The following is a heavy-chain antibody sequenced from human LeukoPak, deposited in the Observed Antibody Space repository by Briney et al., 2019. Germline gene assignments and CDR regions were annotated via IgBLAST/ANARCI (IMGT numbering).Heavy chain of an antibody. J-gene: IGHJ6*02. CDR1: GFTFSSYG. Sequence: GRSLRLSCAASGFTFSSYGMHWVRQAPGKGLEWVAVISYDGSNKYYADSVKGRFTISRDNSKNTLYLQMNSLRAEDTAVYYCAREDIVVVPAAINYYGMDVWGQGTTVTVSS. D-gene: IGHD2-2*02. V-gene: IGHV3-30*03. CDR2: ISYDGSNK. CDR3: AREDIVVVPAAINYYGMDV.